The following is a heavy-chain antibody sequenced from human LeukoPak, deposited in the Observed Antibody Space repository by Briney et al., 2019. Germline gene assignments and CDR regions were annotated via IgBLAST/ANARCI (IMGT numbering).Heavy chain of an antibody. J-gene: IGHJ4*02. Sequence: GGSLRLSCAASGFTFSSYWMSWVRQAPGKGLEWVSIIYSSSNTYYADSVKGRFTISRDNSKNTLYLQMNSLRAEDTAVYYCARATGGLSNDYWGQGTLVTVSS. V-gene: IGHV3-53*01. CDR1: GFTFSSYW. CDR2: IYSSSNT. D-gene: IGHD2/OR15-2a*01. CDR3: ARATGGLSNDY.